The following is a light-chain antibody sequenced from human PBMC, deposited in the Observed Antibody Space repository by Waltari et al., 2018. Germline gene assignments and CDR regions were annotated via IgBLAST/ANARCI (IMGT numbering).Light chain of an antibody. CDR3: QQYYSTPYT. J-gene: IGKJ2*01. Sequence: DIVMTQSPDSLAVSLGERATINCKSSQSVLHSSNNKNYLAWYQQKPGQPPKLLIYLASTRQSGDPDRFSGSGSGTDFTLTISSLQAEDVAVYYCQQYYSTPYTFGQGTKLEIK. CDR2: LAS. V-gene: IGKV4-1*01. CDR1: QSVLHSSNNKNY.